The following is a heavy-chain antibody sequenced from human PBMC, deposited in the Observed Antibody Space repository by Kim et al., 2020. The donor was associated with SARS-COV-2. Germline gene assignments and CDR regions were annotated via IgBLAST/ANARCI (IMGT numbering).Heavy chain of an antibody. CDR2: ISAYNGNT. V-gene: IGHV1-18*01. Sequence: ASVKVSCKASGYTFTSYGISWVRQAPGHGLEWMGWISAYNGNTNYAQKLQGRVTMTTDTSTSTAYMELRSLRYDDTAVYYCSREILSRGLEWTEGDYWGQGTLVNVSS. CDR3: SREILSRGLEWTEGDY. D-gene: IGHD3-3*01. CDR1: GYTFTSYG. J-gene: IGHJ4*02.